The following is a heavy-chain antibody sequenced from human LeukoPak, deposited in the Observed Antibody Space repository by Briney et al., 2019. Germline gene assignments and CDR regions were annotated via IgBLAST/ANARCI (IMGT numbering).Heavy chain of an antibody. CDR2: ISGSSGGST. D-gene: IGHD3-16*02. CDR3: AKSARLGVIQY. Sequence: GGSLRLSCAASGFTFSSYAMSWVRQAPGKGLEWVSAISGSSGGSTYYADSVKGRFTISRDNSKNTLYLQMNSLRAEDTAVYYCAKSARLGVIQYWGQGTLVTVSS. J-gene: IGHJ4*02. V-gene: IGHV3-23*01. CDR1: GFTFSSYA.